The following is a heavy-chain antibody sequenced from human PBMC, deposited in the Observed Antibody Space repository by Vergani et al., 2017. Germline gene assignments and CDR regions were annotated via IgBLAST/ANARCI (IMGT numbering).Heavy chain of an antibody. D-gene: IGHD3-3*01. Sequence: QVQLVQSGAEVKKPGSSVKVSCKASGGTFSSYAISWVRQAPGQGLEWMGGIIPIFGTANYAQKLQGRVTMTTDTSTSTAYMELRSLRSDDTAVYYCARGQRDGFWSGWYMDVWGKGTTVTVSS. CDR3: ARGQRDGFWSGWYMDV. J-gene: IGHJ6*03. CDR2: IIPIFGTA. CDR1: GGTFSSYA. V-gene: IGHV1-69*06.